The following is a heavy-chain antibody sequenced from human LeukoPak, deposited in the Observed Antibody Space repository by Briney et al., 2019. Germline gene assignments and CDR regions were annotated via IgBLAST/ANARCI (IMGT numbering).Heavy chain of an antibody. V-gene: IGHV4-34*01. Sequence: PSETLSLTCAVYGGSFSGYYWSWIRQPPGKGLEWIGEINQSRSTNYNPSHKSRVTISVDTSKNQFSLKLRSVTAADTAVYYWGRGRDYWGQGTLVTVSS. J-gene: IGHJ4*02. CDR1: GGSFSGYY. CDR2: INQSRST. CDR3: GRGRDY.